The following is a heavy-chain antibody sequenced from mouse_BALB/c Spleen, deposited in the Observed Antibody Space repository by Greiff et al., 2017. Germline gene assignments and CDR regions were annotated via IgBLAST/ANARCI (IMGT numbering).Heavy chain of an antibody. Sequence: VQVVESGPELVRPGVSVKISCKGSGYTFTDYAMHWVKQSHAKSLEWIGVISTYYGNTNYNQKFKGKATMTVDKSSSTAYMELARLTSEDSAIYYCARRETTRTYYAMDYWGQGTSVTVSS. CDR1: GYTFTDYA. CDR3: ARRETTRTYYAMDY. D-gene: IGHD2-1*01. J-gene: IGHJ4*01. CDR2: ISTYYGNT. V-gene: IGHV1-67*01.